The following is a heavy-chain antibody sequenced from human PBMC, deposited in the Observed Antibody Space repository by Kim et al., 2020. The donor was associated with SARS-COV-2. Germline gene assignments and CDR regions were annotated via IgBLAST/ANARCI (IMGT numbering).Heavy chain of an antibody. CDR1: GFTFSSYS. CDR2: ISSSSSYI. D-gene: IGHD5-18*01. J-gene: IGHJ6*02. CDR3: ARDEGYSPTYYGMDV. Sequence: GGSLRLSCAASGFTFSSYSMNWVRQAPGKGLEWVSSISSSSSYIYYADSVKGRFTISRDNAKNSLYLQMNSLRAEDTAVYYCARDEGYSPTYYGMDVWGQGTTVTVSS. V-gene: IGHV3-21*01.